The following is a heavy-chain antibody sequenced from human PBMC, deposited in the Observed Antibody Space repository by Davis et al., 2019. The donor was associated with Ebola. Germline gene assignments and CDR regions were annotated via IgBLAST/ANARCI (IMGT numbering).Heavy chain of an antibody. Sequence: PGGSLRLSCAASGFTFSSYWMSWVRQAPGKGLEWVANIKQDGSEKYYVDSVKGRFTISRDNAKNSLYLQMNSLRAEDTAVYYCARVSLWVGLYYYYGMDVWGQGTTVTVSS. V-gene: IGHV3-7*03. CDR1: GFTFSSYW. CDR3: ARVSLWVGLYYYYGMDV. CDR2: IKQDGSEK. J-gene: IGHJ6*02. D-gene: IGHD5-18*01.